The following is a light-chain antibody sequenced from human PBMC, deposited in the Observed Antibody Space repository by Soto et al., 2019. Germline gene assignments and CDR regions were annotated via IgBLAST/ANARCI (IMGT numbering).Light chain of an antibody. CDR1: QSVSSK. CDR2: GAS. J-gene: IGKJ2*01. Sequence: EIVLTQSPATLSGSPGERATLSCRASQSVSSKLAWYQQRPGHAPRLLIYGASTRATGVPARFSGGGSGTEFSLTISSRQSEDSAVYYCQQYNNWPPYTFGQGTKVEIK. CDR3: QQYNNWPPYT. V-gene: IGKV3-15*01.